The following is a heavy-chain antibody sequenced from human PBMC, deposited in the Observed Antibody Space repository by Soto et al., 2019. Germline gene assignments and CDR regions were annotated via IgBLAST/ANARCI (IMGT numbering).Heavy chain of an antibody. CDR2: IYWDDSK. CDR3: AHAYGGRSLY. CDR1: GFSLTTDRVG. J-gene: IGHJ4*02. V-gene: IGHV2-5*02. Sequence: QITLKESGPTLVKPTQTLMLTCTFSGFSLTTDRVGVGWIRQPPGEALEWLAVIYWDDSKTYRPSLESRLTITKDTSKNQVALTMTNMDSLDTVTYYCAHAYGGRSLYWGQGTLVTVSS. D-gene: IGHD1-26*01.